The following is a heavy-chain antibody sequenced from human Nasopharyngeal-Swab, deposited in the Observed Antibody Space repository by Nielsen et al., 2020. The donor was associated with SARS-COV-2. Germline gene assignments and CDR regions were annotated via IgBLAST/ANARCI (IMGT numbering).Heavy chain of an antibody. CDR1: GCPISSYY. D-gene: IGHD5-24*01. CDR3: ARAGGWLQWIDY. J-gene: IGHJ4*02. CDR2: IYYSGST. Sequence: SETLSLTCTASGCPISSYYWSWIRQPPGKGLEWIGYIYYSGSTNYNPSLKSRVTISVDTSKNQFSLKLSSVTAADTAVYYCARAGGWLQWIDYWGQGTLVTVSS. V-gene: IGHV4-59*01.